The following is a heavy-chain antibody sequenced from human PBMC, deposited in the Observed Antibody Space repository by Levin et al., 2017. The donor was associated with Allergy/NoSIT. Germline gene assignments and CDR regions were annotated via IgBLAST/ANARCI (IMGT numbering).Heavy chain of an antibody. CDR1: GFTFSSYA. CDR3: ATLSQTDSSGSTRDY. J-gene: IGHJ4*02. D-gene: IGHD3-22*01. CDR2: ISDRGGST. Sequence: GGSLRLSCVASGFTFSSYAMSWVRQAPGKGLEWISSISDRGGSTYYADSVRGRFTISRDNSRNTLFLQMNSLSAEHTAVYYCATLSQTDSSGSTRDYWGQGTLVTVSS. V-gene: IGHV3-23*01.